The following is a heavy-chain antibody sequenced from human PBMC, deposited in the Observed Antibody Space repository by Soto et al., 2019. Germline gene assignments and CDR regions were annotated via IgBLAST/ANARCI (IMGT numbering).Heavy chain of an antibody. CDR2: MNPDGGVT. CDR1: GYTFGDFY. J-gene: IGHJ4*02. D-gene: IGHD2-21*02. Sequence: GQLVQSGAEVKGPGASVRVSCKTSGYTFGDFYIHWMRQAPGQGLEWMGWMNPDGGVTDLAQKFRDRVTMARDTSTNTAYMALDRLRSEDTGDYYCARGGSMVTESYFDIWGQGTLVTVSS. V-gene: IGHV1-2*02. CDR3: ARGGSMVTESYFDI.